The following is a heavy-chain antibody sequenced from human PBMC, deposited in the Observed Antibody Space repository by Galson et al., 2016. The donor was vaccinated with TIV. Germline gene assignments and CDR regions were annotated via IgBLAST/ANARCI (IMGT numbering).Heavy chain of an antibody. D-gene: IGHD3-3*01. Sequence: SLRLSCAASGFTFSTYVMHWVRQAPGKGLEWVAFVRYDGSHKNYADSVKGRFTISRDHSKYTLYLQMNSLRAEDTAVYYCAKGMAIFGVIPPWGGMDVWGQGTTVTVSS. V-gene: IGHV3-30*02. J-gene: IGHJ6*02. CDR2: VRYDGSHK. CDR3: AKGMAIFGVIPPWGGMDV. CDR1: GFTFSTYV.